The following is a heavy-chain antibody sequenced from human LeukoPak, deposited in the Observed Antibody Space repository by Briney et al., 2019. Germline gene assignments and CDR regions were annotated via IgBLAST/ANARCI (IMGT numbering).Heavy chain of an antibody. J-gene: IGHJ3*02. Sequence: GGSLRLSCAASGFIVNNNYMKWVRQAPGKGLEWVSVLYNDGRTYYADSVKGRFTISRDNSKNTLYLQMNSLRAEDTAVYYCARYGNGAWLAHYAFDSWGQGTMVTVSS. CDR1: GFIVNNNY. CDR3: ARYGNGAWLAHYAFDS. V-gene: IGHV3-53*01. D-gene: IGHD6-19*01. CDR2: LYNDGRT.